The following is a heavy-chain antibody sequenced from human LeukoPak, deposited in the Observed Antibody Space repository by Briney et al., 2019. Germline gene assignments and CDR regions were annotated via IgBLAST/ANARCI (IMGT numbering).Heavy chain of an antibody. V-gene: IGHV3-30*04. Sequence: GGSLTLSCAASGFTFSSYAMHWVRQAPGKGLEWVAVISYDGSNKYYADSVKGRFTISRDNSKNTLYLQMNSLRAEDTAVCYCARDSRGSFDYWGQGTLVTVSS. J-gene: IGHJ4*02. CDR1: GFTFSSYA. CDR3: ARDSRGSFDY. CDR2: ISYDGSNK. D-gene: IGHD3-10*01.